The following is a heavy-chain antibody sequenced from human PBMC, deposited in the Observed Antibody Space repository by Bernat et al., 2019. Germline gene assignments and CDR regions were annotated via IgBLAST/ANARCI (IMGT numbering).Heavy chain of an antibody. J-gene: IGHJ4*02. CDR1: GFTFSSYW. Sequence: EVQLVESGGGLVQPGGSLRLSCAASGFTFSSYWMHWVRQAPGKGLVWVSRFNSDGSSTTYADSVKGRFTISRDNSKNTLYLQMNSLRAEDTAVYYCAKDLTSVAGNYWGQGTLVTVSS. D-gene: IGHD6-19*01. V-gene: IGHV3-74*01. CDR3: AKDLTSVAGNY. CDR2: FNSDGSST.